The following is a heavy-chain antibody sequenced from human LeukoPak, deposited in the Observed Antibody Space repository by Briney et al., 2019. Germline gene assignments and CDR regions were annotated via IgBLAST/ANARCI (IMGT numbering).Heavy chain of an antibody. CDR2: IIPILGIA. J-gene: IGHJ3*02. D-gene: IGHD6-19*01. V-gene: IGHV1-69*04. Sequence: SVKVSCKASGGTFSSYAISWVRQAPGQGLEWMGRIIPILGIANYARKFQGRVTITADKSTSTAYMELSSLRSEDTAVYYCARNSGWAYDAFDIWGQGTMVTVSS. CDR3: ARNSGWAYDAFDI. CDR1: GGTFSSYA.